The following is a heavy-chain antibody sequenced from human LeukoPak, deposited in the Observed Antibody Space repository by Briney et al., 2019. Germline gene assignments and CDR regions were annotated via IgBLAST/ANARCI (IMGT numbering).Heavy chain of an antibody. Sequence: GASVKVSCKASGYTFTSYGINWVRQAPGQGLEWMGGISPYNGNTNYAQKLQGRVTMTTDTSTSTAYMELRSLRSDTTAVYYCAREGSSGWLDPWGQGALVTVSS. CDR2: ISPYNGNT. J-gene: IGHJ5*02. CDR3: AREGSSGWLDP. CDR1: GYTFTSYG. V-gene: IGHV1-18*01. D-gene: IGHD6-19*01.